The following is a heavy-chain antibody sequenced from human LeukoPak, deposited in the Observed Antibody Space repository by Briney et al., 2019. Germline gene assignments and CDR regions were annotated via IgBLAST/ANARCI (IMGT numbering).Heavy chain of an antibody. Sequence: PGGSLRLSCAASGFSFTNYWMSWVRQAPGMGLEWVAIINQDGSERYYVDSVKGRFTVSRDSAKNSLYLQMNSLRVEDTAVYYCARDKITVASTNDYWGQGTLVTVSS. CDR2: INQDGSER. D-gene: IGHD6-19*01. V-gene: IGHV3-7*01. CDR3: ARDKITVASTNDY. J-gene: IGHJ4*02. CDR1: GFSFTNYW.